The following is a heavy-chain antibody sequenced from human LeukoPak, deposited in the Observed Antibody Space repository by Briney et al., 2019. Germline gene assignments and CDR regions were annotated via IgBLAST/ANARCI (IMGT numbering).Heavy chain of an antibody. Sequence: SVKVSCKASGGTFSSYAISWVRQAPGQGLEWMGGIIPIFGKANYAQKFQGRVTITADESTSTAYMELSSLRSEDTAVYYCARDSPYYYGSGSYYLFDYWGQGTLVTVSS. V-gene: IGHV1-69*13. J-gene: IGHJ4*02. CDR1: GGTFSSYA. D-gene: IGHD3-10*01. CDR3: ARDSPYYYGSGSYYLFDY. CDR2: IIPIFGKA.